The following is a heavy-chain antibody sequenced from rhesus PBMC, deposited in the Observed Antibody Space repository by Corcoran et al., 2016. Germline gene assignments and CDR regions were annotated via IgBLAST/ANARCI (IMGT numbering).Heavy chain of an antibody. J-gene: IGHJ5-1*01. D-gene: IGHD6-25*01. CDR1: GGSISSNY. CDR2: ISGRGGST. CDR3: ARDQGIAAAGRRDRFDV. Sequence: QLQLQESGPGLVKPSETLSLTCAVSGGSISSNYWSWIRQPPGKGLEWIGRISGRGGSTDYNPSLKSRVTISTDTAKNQCSLKLSSVTAADTAVYYCARDQGIAAAGRRDRFDVWGQGVLVTVSS. V-gene: IGHV4-173*01.